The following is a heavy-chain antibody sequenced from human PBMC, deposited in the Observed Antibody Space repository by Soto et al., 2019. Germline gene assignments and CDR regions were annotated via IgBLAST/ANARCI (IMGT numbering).Heavy chain of an antibody. D-gene: IGHD6-19*01. J-gene: IGHJ4*02. CDR2: ISSSSSTI. V-gene: IGHV3-48*02. CDR3: AIRHSSGSYYFDY. Sequence: EVQLVESGGGLVQPGGSLRLSCAASGFTFSDYSMNWVRQAPGRGLEWVSYISSSSSTIYYADSVKGRFTISRDNAKNSLYLQMNSLRDEDTAVYYCAIRHSSGSYYFDYWGQGTLVTVSS. CDR1: GFTFSDYS.